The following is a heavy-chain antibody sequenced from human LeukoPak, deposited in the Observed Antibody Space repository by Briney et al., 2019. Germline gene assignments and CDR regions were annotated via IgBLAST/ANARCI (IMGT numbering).Heavy chain of an antibody. CDR3: ARDFYCSSTSCYGNDAFDI. D-gene: IGHD2-2*01. CDR2: ISSSSSYI. V-gene: IGHV3-21*01. CDR1: GFTFSSYS. Sequence: PGGSLRLSCAASGFTFSSYSMSWVRQAPGKGLEWVSSISSSSSYIYYADSVKGRFTISRDNAKNSLYLQMNSLRAEDTAVYYCARDFYCSSTSCYGNDAFDIWGQGTMVTASS. J-gene: IGHJ3*02.